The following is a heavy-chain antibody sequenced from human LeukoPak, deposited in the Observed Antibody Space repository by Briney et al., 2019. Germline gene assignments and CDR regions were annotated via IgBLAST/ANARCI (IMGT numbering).Heavy chain of an antibody. V-gene: IGHV6-1*01. CDR1: GDVVSSNSVT. CDR2: TYYRSTWYN. J-gene: IGHJ5*02. D-gene: IGHD2-2*01. CDR3: ARRLTQYDCFDP. Sequence: SQTLSLTCAISGDVVSSNSVTWNWIRQSPSRGLEWLGRTYYRSTWYNDYAVSVRGRITVNPDTSKNQFSLHLNSVTPEDTAVYYCARRLTQYDCFDPWGQGILVTVSS.